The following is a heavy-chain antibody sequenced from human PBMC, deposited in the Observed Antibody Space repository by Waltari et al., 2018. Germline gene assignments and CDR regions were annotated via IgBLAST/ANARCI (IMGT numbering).Heavy chain of an antibody. Sequence: EVQLVESGGGLVQPGGSLRLSCAASGFTFSSYAMSWVRQAPGKGLEWVSAISGSGGSTYYADSVKGRLTISRDNSKNTLYLQMNSLRAEDTAVYYCAKDPPRYSIAVAGTLNYGMDVWGQGTTVTVSS. J-gene: IGHJ6*02. D-gene: IGHD6-19*01. CDR3: AKDPPRYSIAVAGTLNYGMDV. V-gene: IGHV3-23*04. CDR1: GFTFSSYA. CDR2: ISGSGGST.